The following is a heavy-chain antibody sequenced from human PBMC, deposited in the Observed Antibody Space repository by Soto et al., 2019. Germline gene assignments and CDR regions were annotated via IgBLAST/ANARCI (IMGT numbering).Heavy chain of an antibody. J-gene: IGHJ4*02. CDR2: IIPIFGTA. D-gene: IGHD6-6*01. CDR1: GGTFSSYA. Sequence: ASVKVSCKASGGTFSSYAISWVRQAPGQGLEWMGGIIPIFGTANYAQKFQGRVTITADESTSTAYMELSSLRSEDTAVYYCARDGGAARPIDYWGQGTLVTVSS. CDR3: ARDGGAARPIDY. V-gene: IGHV1-69*13.